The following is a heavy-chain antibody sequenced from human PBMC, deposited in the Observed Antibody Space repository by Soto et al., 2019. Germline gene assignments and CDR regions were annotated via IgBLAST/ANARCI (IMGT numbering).Heavy chain of an antibody. D-gene: IGHD1-26*01. J-gene: IGHJ4*02. CDR2: IIPIFGTA. CDR1: GYTFTNYY. V-gene: IGHV1-69*13. Sequence: GASVKVSCKASGYTFTNYYMHWVRQAPGQGLEWMGGIIPIFGTANYAQKFQGRVTITADESTSTAYMELSSLRSEDTAVYYCAREGVGATTSNFDYWGQGTLVTVSS. CDR3: AREGVGATTSNFDY.